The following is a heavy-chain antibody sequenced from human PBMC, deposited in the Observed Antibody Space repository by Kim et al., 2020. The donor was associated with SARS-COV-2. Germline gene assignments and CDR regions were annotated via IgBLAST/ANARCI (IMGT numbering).Heavy chain of an antibody. Sequence: GSLRLSCAVYGGSFSGYYWSWIRQPPGKGLEWIGEINHSGSTNYNPSLKSRVTISVDTSKNQFSLKLSSVTAADTAVYYCARGDIVVVPAIGAYYYYGMDVWGQGTTVTVSS. CDR2: INHSGST. V-gene: IGHV4-34*01. CDR3: ARGDIVVVPAIGAYYYYGMDV. D-gene: IGHD2-2*01. J-gene: IGHJ6*02. CDR1: GGSFSGYY.